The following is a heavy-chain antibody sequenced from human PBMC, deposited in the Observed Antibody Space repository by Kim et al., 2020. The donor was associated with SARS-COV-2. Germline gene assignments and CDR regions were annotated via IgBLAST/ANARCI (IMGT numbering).Heavy chain of an antibody. J-gene: IGHJ2*01. CDR3: ARRIGAAAATVGYFDL. CDR2: ISSSSSYV. V-gene: IGHV3-21*01. Sequence: GGSLRLSCAASGFSFSSYNMNWFRQAPGKGLEWVSSISSSSSYVYYADSLKGRFTISRDNAQHALYLQMDSLRAEDTAVYYCARRIGAAAATVGYFDLWGRGSLVSVYS. CDR1: GFSFSSYN. D-gene: IGHD6-25*01.